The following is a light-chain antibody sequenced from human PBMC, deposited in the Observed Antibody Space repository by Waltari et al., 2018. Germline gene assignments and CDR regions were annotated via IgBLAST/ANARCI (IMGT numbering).Light chain of an antibody. J-gene: IGKJ1*01. Sequence: DIQMTQSPSTLSASVGDRVTITCRASQSISSWLAWYQQKPGKAPKLLIYKASSLESGVPSRFSGSGSGTEFTLTISSLQPDDFATYYCQHYSGFSSRTFGQGTKVDIK. CDR3: QHYSGFSSRT. CDR1: QSISSW. V-gene: IGKV1-5*03. CDR2: KAS.